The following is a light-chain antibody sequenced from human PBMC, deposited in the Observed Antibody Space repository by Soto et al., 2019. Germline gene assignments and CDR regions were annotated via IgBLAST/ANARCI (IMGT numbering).Light chain of an antibody. CDR1: SSDVGGYKY. J-gene: IGLJ3*02. Sequence: QSALTQPASVFGSPGQSITISCTGTSSDVGGYKYVSWYQQHPGKAPKLMIYDVSNRPSGVSNRFSGSKSGNTASLTISGLQTDDEADYYCSSYTGSSTWVFGGGTKLTVL. CDR3: SSYTGSSTWV. CDR2: DVS. V-gene: IGLV2-14*03.